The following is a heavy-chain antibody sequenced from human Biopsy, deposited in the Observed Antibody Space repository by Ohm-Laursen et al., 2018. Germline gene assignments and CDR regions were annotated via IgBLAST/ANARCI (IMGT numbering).Heavy chain of an antibody. Sequence: SVTLSLTCTVSGDSLSSYHWSWTRQPPGKGLEGIGYVSYTWSTDYNPYLQSRVSISVDTSKNHFPLRSRSVTPAGAAIYYCARDRGYYSDRTMPGYFDLWGRGTLVTVSS. CDR3: ARDRGYYSDRTMPGYFDL. J-gene: IGHJ2*01. D-gene: IGHD3-22*01. V-gene: IGHV4-59*01. CDR2: VSYTWST. CDR1: GDSLSSYH.